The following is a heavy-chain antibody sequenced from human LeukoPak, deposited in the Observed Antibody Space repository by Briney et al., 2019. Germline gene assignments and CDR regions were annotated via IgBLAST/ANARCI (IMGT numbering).Heavy chain of an antibody. D-gene: IGHD3-10*01. Sequence: PSETLSLTCTVSGGSISSSSYYWGWIRQPPGKGLEWIGSIYYSGSTYYNPSLKSRVTISVDTSKNQFSLKLSSVTAADTAVYYCARGSSYGSGSYYLGEAFGAGANGATFDYWGQGTLVTASS. J-gene: IGHJ4*02. CDR3: ARGSSYGSGSYYLGEAFGAGANGATFDY. CDR1: GGSISSSSYY. V-gene: IGHV4-39*07. CDR2: IYYSGST.